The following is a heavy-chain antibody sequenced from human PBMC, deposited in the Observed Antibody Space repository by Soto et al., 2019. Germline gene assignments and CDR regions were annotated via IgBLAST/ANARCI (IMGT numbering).Heavy chain of an antibody. CDR3: ARHLVHHWNDALYYAMDV. CDR2: IYPGDSDT. D-gene: IGHD1-1*01. J-gene: IGHJ6*02. V-gene: IGHV5-51*01. CDR1: GYSFTSYW. Sequence: PGESLKISCKGSGYSFTSYWIGWVRQMPGKGLEWMGIIYPGDSDTRYSPSFQGQVTISADKSISTAYLQWSSLKASDTAMYYCARHLVHHWNDALYYAMDVWGQGTTVTVSS.